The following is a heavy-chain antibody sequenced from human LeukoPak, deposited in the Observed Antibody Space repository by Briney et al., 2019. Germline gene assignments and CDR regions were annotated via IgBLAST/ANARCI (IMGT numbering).Heavy chain of an antibody. CDR2: IYSGGST. D-gene: IGHD4-17*01. J-gene: IGHJ6*02. CDR3: ARDRMDYGDYGDYYYGMDV. CDR1: GFTVSSNY. Sequence: GGSLRLSCAASGFTVSSNYMSWVRQAPGKGLEWVSVIYSGGSTYYADSVKGRFTISRDYSKNTLYLQMNSLRAEDTAVYYCARDRMDYGDYGDYYYGMDVWGQGTTVTVSS. V-gene: IGHV3-53*01.